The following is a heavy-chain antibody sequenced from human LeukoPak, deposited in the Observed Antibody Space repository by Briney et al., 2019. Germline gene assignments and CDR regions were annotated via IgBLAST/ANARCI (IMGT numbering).Heavy chain of an antibody. V-gene: IGHV1-46*01. J-gene: IGHJ4*02. Sequence: ASVKVSCKASGYTFTTYYMHWVRQAPGQGLEWMGIINPSGGTTSYPQKFQGRVTMTRDTSTSTVYMELSSLRSEDTAVYFCARDRNAGAYYQQPLDHWGQRTLVTVCS. D-gene: IGHD4-17*01. CDR2: INPSGGTT. CDR1: GYTFTTYY. CDR3: ARDRNAGAYYQQPLDH.